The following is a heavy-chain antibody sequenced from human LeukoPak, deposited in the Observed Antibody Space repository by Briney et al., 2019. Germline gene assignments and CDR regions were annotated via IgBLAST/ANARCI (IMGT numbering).Heavy chain of an antibody. CDR2: ISGSGGTT. V-gene: IGHV3-23*01. D-gene: IGHD5-12*01. J-gene: IGHJ4*02. CDR1: GFTFSSYA. CDR3: AKEGWLRFLDY. Sequence: GGSLRLSCAASGFTFSSYAMSWVRQAPGKGLEWVSVISGSGGTTYHAESVKGRFTISRDNSKNTLYLQMNSLRAEDTAVHYCAKEGWLRFLDYWGQGTLVTVSS.